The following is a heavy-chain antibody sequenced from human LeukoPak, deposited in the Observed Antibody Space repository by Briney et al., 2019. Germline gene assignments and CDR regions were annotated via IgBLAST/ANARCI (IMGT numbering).Heavy chain of an antibody. D-gene: IGHD1-1*01. V-gene: IGHV3-53*01. CDR1: GFTVSSNY. Sequence: GGPLRLSCAASGFTVSSNYMSWVRQAPGKGLEWVSVIYSGGSTYYADSVKGRFTISRDNSKNTLYLQMNSLRAEDTAVYYCARDRVNWNDVGGLFDYWGQGTLVTVSS. CDR3: ARDRVNWNDVGGLFDY. CDR2: IYSGGST. J-gene: IGHJ4*02.